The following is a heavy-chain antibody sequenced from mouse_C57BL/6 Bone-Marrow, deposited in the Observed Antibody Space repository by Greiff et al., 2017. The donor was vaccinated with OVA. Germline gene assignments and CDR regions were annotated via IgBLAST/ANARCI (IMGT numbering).Heavy chain of an antibody. Sequence: EVQGVESGGGLVQPGGSMKLSCVASGFTFSNYWMNWVRQSPEKGLEWVAQIRLKSDNYATHYAESVKGRFTISRDDSKSSVYLQMNNLRAEDTGIYYCTGRWLPWLWGQGTLVTVSA. CDR2: IRLKSDNYAT. CDR1: GFTFSNYW. D-gene: IGHD2-2*01. CDR3: TGRWLPWL. J-gene: IGHJ3*01. V-gene: IGHV6-3*01.